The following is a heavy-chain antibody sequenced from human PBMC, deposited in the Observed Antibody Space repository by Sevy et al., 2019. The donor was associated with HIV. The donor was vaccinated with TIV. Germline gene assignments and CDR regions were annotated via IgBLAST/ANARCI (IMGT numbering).Heavy chain of an antibody. CDR2: ISASGGST. CDR1: GFTFSTYA. Sequence: GGSLRLSCAASGFTFSTYAMTWVRQGPGKGLEWVSSISASGGSTFYADSVKGRFTISRDNSKNTLYVQMNSLRADDTAVYYCAKRNTNWGQGTLVTVSS. V-gene: IGHV3-23*01. CDR3: AKRNTN. J-gene: IGHJ4*02.